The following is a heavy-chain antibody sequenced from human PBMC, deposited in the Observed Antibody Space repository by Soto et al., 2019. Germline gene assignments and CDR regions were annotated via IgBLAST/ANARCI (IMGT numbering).Heavy chain of an antibody. V-gene: IGHV5-10-1*01. J-gene: IGHJ6*02. CDR2: IDPSDSYT. Sequence: GESLKISCKGSGYSFTSYWISWVRQMPGKGLEWMGRIDPSDSYTNYSPSFQGHVTISADKSISTAYLQWSSLKASDTAMYYCARLNRLTIFGVVTPYYYYGMDVWGQGTTVTVSS. CDR1: GYSFTSYW. CDR3: ARLNRLTIFGVVTPYYYYGMDV. D-gene: IGHD3-3*01.